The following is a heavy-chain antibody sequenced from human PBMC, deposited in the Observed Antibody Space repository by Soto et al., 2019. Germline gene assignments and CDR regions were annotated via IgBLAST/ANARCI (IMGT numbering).Heavy chain of an antibody. J-gene: IGHJ3*02. Sequence: ASVKVSCKASGYTFTGYYMHWVRQAPGQGREWMGWINPNSGGTNYAQKFQGWVTMTRDTSISTAYMELSRLRSDDTAVYYCARQEMATKNVDAFEIWGQGTMVT. CDR3: ARQEMATKNVDAFEI. CDR2: INPNSGGT. CDR1: GYTFTGYY. V-gene: IGHV1-2*04. D-gene: IGHD5-12*01.